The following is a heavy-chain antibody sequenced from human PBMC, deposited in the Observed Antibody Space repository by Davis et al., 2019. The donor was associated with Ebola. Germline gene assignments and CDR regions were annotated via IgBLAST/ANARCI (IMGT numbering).Heavy chain of an antibody. V-gene: IGHV1-18*04. J-gene: IGHJ4*02. CDR1: GYTFTSYG. Sequence: ASVKVSCKASGYTFTSYGITWVRQAPGQGLEWMGWINPHNGNTNYAQNVQGRVTMTTDTSTSTAYMEVGILRSDDTAVYYCARSFDYWGQGTLVTVSS. CDR3: ARSFDY. CDR2: INPHNGNT.